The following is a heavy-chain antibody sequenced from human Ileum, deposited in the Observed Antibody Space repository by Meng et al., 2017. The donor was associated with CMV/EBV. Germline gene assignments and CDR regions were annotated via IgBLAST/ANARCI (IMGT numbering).Heavy chain of an antibody. D-gene: IGHD2/OR15-2a*01. Sequence: ASVKVSCKASGYTFTDYFIHCVRQAPGQGLEWMGWINLHSGATNYAQQFQGRVTMTRDTSITTAYMVLSNLRSDDTDVYYCARDGVSCNTTRCRGLHSWGQGTLVTVSS. CDR2: INLHSGAT. CDR3: ARDGVSCNTTRCRGLHS. V-gene: IGHV1-2*02. J-gene: IGHJ5*02. CDR1: GYTFTDYF.